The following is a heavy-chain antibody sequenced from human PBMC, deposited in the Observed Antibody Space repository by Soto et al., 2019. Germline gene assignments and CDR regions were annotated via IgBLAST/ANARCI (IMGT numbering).Heavy chain of an antibody. CDR2: IYYGGNP. D-gene: IGHD6-19*01. Sequence: QMQLQESGPGLVKPSETLSLTCTVSGGSIGFSNHFWGWIRQPPGRGLEWIGSIYYGGNPYYNPSLKSRVTISVDTSKNQLSLHLSSVTAADTAIYYCATTIYSSVWSRDYWGQGTLVTVSS. CDR1: GGSIGFSNHF. CDR3: ATTIYSSVWSRDY. V-gene: IGHV4-39*01. J-gene: IGHJ4*02.